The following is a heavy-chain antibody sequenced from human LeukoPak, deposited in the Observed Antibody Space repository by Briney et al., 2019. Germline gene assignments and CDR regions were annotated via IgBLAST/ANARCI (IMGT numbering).Heavy chain of an antibody. Sequence: PGGSLRLSCAASGVSFSSAWMSWVRQAPGEGLEWVGRIKSKTDGGTTDYAAPVKGRFTISRDDSANTLYLQMNSLKTEDTAVYFCATEYYGSFNYWGQGTLVTVSS. CDR2: IKSKTDGGTT. V-gene: IGHV3-15*01. CDR1: GVSFSSAW. J-gene: IGHJ4*02. D-gene: IGHD1-26*01. CDR3: ATEYYGSFNY.